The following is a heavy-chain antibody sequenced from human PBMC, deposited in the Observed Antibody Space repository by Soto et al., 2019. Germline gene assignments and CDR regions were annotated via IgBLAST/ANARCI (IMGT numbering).Heavy chain of an antibody. CDR1: GFTFSTYN. CDR2: ISSSGNPI. Sequence: EVQVVESGGGLVQPGGSLRLSCAASGFTFSTYNMNWVRQAPGKGLEWVSYISSSGNPIYYADSVKGRFTISRDNAKNSLYLQMNSLRDEDTAVYYCSTYKWVGMTGTTDFWGQGTLVTVSS. D-gene: IGHD1-7*01. V-gene: IGHV3-48*02. CDR3: STYKWVGMTGTTDF. J-gene: IGHJ4*02.